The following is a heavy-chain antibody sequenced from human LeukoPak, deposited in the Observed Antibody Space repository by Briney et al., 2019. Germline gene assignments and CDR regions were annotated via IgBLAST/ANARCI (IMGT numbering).Heavy chain of an antibody. J-gene: IGHJ6*03. Sequence: SETQSLTCTVSGGSISSHYWSWIRQPPGKGLEWIGYIYYSGSTNYNPSLKSRVTISVDTSKNQFSLKLSSVTAADTAVYYCARVGSSSTAALYYYYMDVWGKGTTVTVSS. CDR1: GGSISSHY. CDR2: IYYSGST. D-gene: IGHD2-2*01. CDR3: ARVGSSSTAALYYYYMDV. V-gene: IGHV4-59*11.